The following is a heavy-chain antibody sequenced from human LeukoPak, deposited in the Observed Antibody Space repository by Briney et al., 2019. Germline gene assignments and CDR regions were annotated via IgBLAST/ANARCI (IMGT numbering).Heavy chain of an antibody. CDR1: GFTFSSYG. D-gene: IGHD5-24*01. Sequence: GGSLRLSCAASGFTFSSYGMHWVRQAPGKGLEWVAYIRYDGSNKYYADSVKGRFTISRDNSKNTLYLRMNSLRAEDTAVYYCAKGFVEMATILAYWGQGTLVTVSS. CDR2: IRYDGSNK. CDR3: AKGFVEMATILAY. J-gene: IGHJ4*02. V-gene: IGHV3-30*02.